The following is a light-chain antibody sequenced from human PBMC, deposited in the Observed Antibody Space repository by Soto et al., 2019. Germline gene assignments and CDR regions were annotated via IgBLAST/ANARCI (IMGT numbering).Light chain of an antibody. CDR1: RSLSSN. J-gene: IGKJ1*01. Sequence: EIVLTQSPATLSVSPGERATLSCRASRSLSSNLAWYQHRPGQAPRLLIHGASTRATGIPARFSGSGSGTEFNLTINSVQSEDFAIYYCHQYNYWPPRTFGQGPKVE. V-gene: IGKV3-15*01. CDR3: HQYNYWPPRT. CDR2: GAS.